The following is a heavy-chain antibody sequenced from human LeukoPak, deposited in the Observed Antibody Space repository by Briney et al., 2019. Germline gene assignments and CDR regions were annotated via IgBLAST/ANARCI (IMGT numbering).Heavy chain of an antibody. CDR2: IYASGNS. Sequence: PSETLSLTCTVSGDSISSDTYYWSWIRQPAGKGLEWIGRIYASGNSNYNASLKSRVTISIDTSKNQFSLRLSSVIAADTAVYYCAGNHRYCSGGSCYNWFDPWAQGTLVTVSS. D-gene: IGHD2-15*01. V-gene: IGHV4-61*02. J-gene: IGHJ5*02. CDR3: AGNHRYCSGGSCYNWFDP. CDR1: GDSISSDTYY.